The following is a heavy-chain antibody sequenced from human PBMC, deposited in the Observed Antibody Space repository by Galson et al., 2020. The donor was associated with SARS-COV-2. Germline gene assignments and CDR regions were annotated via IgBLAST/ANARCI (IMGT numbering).Heavy chain of an antibody. Sequence: SVQVSCKSSGYTFTTYEIDWVRQAPGQGLEWMGWANHNTGNTGTAPKFQGRVTMTINTSTRTVFLELSSLKSDDTAVYYCARGRGGYNDANGLDTWGQGTLVTVSS. CDR1: GYTFTTYE. CDR3: ARGRGGYNDANGLDT. CDR2: ANHNTGNT. J-gene: IGHJ5*02. V-gene: IGHV1-8*01. D-gene: IGHD5-12*01.